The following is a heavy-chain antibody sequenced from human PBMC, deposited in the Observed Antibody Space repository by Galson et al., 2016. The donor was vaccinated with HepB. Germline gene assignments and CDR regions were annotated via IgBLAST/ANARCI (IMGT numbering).Heavy chain of an antibody. CDR1: GFTFGDHA. V-gene: IGHV3-9*01. D-gene: IGHD3-3*01. CDR3: AKESTLFGVVTLGGDLDA. CDR2: INWNSGGV. Sequence: SLRLSCAASGFTFGDHAMHWVRQAPGKGLEWVSGINWNSGGVGYADSVKGRFTVSRDNAENSLYLQMNSLRPEDTAWYYCAKESTLFGVVTLGGDLDAWGQGTLVTVSS. J-gene: IGHJ5*02.